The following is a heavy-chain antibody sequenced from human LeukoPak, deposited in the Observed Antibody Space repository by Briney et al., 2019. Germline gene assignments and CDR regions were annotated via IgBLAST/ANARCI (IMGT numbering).Heavy chain of an antibody. V-gene: IGHV7-4-1*02. CDR3: ASWGQEYRSSWYPHRDYYYGMDV. D-gene: IGHD6-13*01. CDR1: GYTFTSYA. Sequence: GASVKFSCKASGYTFTSYAMNWVRQAPGQGLEWMGWINTSTGNQTYAQGFTGRFVFSLDTSVSTAYLQISSLKAEDTAVYYCASWGQEYRSSWYPHRDYYYGMDVWGQGTTVTVSS. CDR2: INTSTGNQ. J-gene: IGHJ6*02.